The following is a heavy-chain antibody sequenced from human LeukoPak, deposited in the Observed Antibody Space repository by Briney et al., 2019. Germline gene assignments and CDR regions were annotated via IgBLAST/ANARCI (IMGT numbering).Heavy chain of an antibody. Sequence: GGSLRLSSAASGFTFSSYWMSWVRPAPGKGLEWVANIKQDGSEKYYVDSVKGRFTISRDNAKNSLYLQMNSLRAEDTAVYYCARDKSSSSYYYWGQGTLVTVSS. D-gene: IGHD6-13*01. CDR1: GFTFSSYW. CDR3: ARDKSSSSYYY. V-gene: IGHV3-7*01. J-gene: IGHJ4*02. CDR2: IKQDGSEK.